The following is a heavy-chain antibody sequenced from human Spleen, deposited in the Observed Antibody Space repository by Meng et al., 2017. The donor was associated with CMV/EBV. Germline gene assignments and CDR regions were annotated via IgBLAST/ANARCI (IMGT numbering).Heavy chain of an antibody. Sequence: SVKVSCKTSGGTFNRYTISWVRQAPGQGLEWMGRIIPIIGMTNYAQKFQGRVTITADKSMTTAYMELSSLRSEDTAVYYCASFITTKRIADFWGQGTLVTVSS. CDR2: IIPIIGMT. J-gene: IGHJ4*02. CDR3: ASFITTKRIADF. CDR1: GGTFNRYT. V-gene: IGHV1-69*02. D-gene: IGHD3-22*01.